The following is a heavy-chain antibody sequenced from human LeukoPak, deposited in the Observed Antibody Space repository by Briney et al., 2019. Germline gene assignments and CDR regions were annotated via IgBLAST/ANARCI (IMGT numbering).Heavy chain of an antibody. Sequence: PGGSLRLSWVVSGLTVTKNYISWVRQAPGKGLEWVGRIKSKTDGGTTDYAAPVKGRFTISRDDSKNTLYLKMNSLKTEDTAVYYCTPDITVAFDYWGQGTLVTVSS. CDR2: IKSKTDGGTT. D-gene: IGHD6-19*01. V-gene: IGHV3-15*01. J-gene: IGHJ4*02. CDR3: TPDITVAFDY. CDR1: GLTVTKNY.